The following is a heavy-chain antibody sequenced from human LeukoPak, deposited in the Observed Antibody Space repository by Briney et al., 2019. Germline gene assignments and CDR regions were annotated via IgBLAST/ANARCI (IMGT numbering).Heavy chain of an antibody. D-gene: IGHD2-2*02. V-gene: IGHV4-59*01. CDR2: IYYSGST. Sequence: SETLSLTCTVSGDSISSYYWSWIRQSPGKGLEWIGYIYYSGSTNYNPSLKSRVTISVDTSKNQFSLRLSSVTAADTAVYYCARDLRCSTTSCYTSWFDPWGQGTLVTVSS. CDR1: GDSISSYY. J-gene: IGHJ5*02. CDR3: ARDLRCSTTSCYTSWFDP.